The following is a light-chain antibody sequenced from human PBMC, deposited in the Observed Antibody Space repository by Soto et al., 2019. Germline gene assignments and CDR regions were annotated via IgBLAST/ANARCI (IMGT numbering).Light chain of an antibody. CDR3: LQDHTYPWT. J-gene: IGKJ1*01. Sequence: AIQMTQFPSSVSASVGDRVTVGCRTSQDIRNDLGWYQQKPGKAPKLLIFAASTIQGGVPSRFIGSGSGTHFTLNISSLQPEDFASYYCLQDHTYPWTFGQGTKVEIK. V-gene: IGKV1-6*01. CDR2: AAS. CDR1: QDIRND.